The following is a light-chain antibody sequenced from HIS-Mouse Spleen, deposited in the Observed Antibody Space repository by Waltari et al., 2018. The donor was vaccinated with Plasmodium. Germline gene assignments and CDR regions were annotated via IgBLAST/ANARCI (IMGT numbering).Light chain of an antibody. Sequence: DIQITQSPSSLSASVGDRVTITCRASQSISSYLNWYQQKPGKGPKRLIYAASSLQSGVPSRFSGSGSGTDFTLAISSLQPEDFATYNCQQSYSTWTFGQGTKVEIK. V-gene: IGKV1-39*01. CDR3: QQSYSTWT. CDR2: AAS. J-gene: IGKJ1*01. CDR1: QSISSY.